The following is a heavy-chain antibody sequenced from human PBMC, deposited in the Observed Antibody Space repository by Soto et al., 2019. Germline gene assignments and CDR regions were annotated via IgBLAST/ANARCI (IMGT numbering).Heavy chain of an antibody. CDR2: IYPGDSDS. Sequence: LGESLKISCEGFGYNFATYWIAWVRQMPGKGLEYMGIIYPGDSDSRYSPSLQGQVTFSADKSISTAYMQWSSLKASDTAMYYCARHGFYGDYASNYFDPWGQGTLVTVSS. CDR1: GYNFATYW. CDR3: ARHGFYGDYASNYFDP. V-gene: IGHV5-51*01. D-gene: IGHD4-17*01. J-gene: IGHJ5*02.